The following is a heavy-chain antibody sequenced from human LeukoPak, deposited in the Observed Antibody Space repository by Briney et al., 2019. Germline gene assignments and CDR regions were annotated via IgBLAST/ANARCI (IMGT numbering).Heavy chain of an antibody. D-gene: IGHD5-24*01. CDR2: VNEDGSEQ. Sequence: GGSLRLSCAASGFTFTNNWMTWFRQAPGKGLKWVANVNEDGSEQNYLDSVKGRFTISRDNAKNSVYLQMNNLRVEETAVYYCARGRGWIDPWGQGTLVTVSS. CDR3: ARGRGWIDP. J-gene: IGHJ5*02. CDR1: GFTFTNNW. V-gene: IGHV3-7*01.